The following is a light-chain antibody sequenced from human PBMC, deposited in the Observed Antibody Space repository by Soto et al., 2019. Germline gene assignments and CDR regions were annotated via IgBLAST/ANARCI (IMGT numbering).Light chain of an antibody. CDR3: CSYAGSYTSLYV. J-gene: IGLJ1*01. CDR2: DVS. V-gene: IGLV2-11*01. CDR1: SSDVGGYNY. Sequence: QSMLTQPRLVSGSAGQSVTISCTGTSSDVGGYNYVSWYQQHPGKAHKLMIYDVSKRPSGVPDRFSGSKSGNTASLIISGLQAEDEADYYCCSYAGSYTSLYVFGTGT.